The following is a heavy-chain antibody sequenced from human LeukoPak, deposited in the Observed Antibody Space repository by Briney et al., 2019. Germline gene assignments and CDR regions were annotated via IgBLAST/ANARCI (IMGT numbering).Heavy chain of an antibody. V-gene: IGHV1-18*01. J-gene: IGHJ4*02. Sequence: ASVKVSCKASGYTFTSYGISWVRQAPGQGLEWMGWISAYNGNTNYAQKLQGRVTMTTDTSTSTAYMELRSLRSDDTAVYYCARSDRRDGYNSRLDYWGQGTLVTVSS. CDR3: ARSDRRDGYNSRLDY. CDR2: ISAYNGNT. D-gene: IGHD5-24*01. CDR1: GYTFTSYG.